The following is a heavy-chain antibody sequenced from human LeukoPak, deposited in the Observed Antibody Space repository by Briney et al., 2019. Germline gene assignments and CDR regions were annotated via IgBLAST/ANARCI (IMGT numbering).Heavy chain of an antibody. CDR3: ARSYSSGFDY. CDR1: GGSISSYY. V-gene: IGHV4-59*01. Sequence: SETLSLTCTVSGGSISSYYWTWIRQPPGKGLEWIGYIYYSGSTNYNPSLKSRVTISVDTSKSQFSLKLSSVTAADTAVYYCARSYSSGFDYWGQGTLVTVSS. J-gene: IGHJ4*02. D-gene: IGHD6-19*01. CDR2: IYYSGST.